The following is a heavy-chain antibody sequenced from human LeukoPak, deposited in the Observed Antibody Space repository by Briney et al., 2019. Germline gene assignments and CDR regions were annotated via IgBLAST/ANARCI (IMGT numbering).Heavy chain of an antibody. CDR3: ARGGEYYYGSGSYYHFNWYFDL. CDR2: IGSAGYP. J-gene: IGHJ2*01. CDR1: IFTFSSYD. Sequence: GGSLRLSCAASIFTFSSYDMHWVRRATGKGREGVSAIGSAGYPYFPGSVKGRFTISRENAKNSSYLQMNSLRAGDTAVYYCARGGEYYYGSGSYYHFNWYFDLWGRGTLVTVSS. V-gene: IGHV3-13*05. D-gene: IGHD3-10*01.